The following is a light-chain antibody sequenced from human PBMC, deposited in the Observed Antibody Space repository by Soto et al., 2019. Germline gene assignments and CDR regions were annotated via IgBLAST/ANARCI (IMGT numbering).Light chain of an antibody. CDR2: DVT. V-gene: IGLV2-14*01. J-gene: IGLJ1*01. CDR3: ASFTSISTYV. CDR1: GDDIGGYNF. Sequence: QSALTQPASVSGSPGQSITISCVGTGDDIGGYNFVSWYQHHPGKAPKLIIYDVTHRPSGVSERFSGSKSGFTASLTISGLQPEDESHYYCASFTSISTYVFGTGTKVTVL.